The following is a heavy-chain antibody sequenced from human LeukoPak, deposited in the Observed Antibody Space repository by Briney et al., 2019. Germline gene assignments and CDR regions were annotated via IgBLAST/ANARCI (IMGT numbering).Heavy chain of an antibody. CDR2: IYYSGST. Sequence: SETLSLTCTVSGGSISSYYWSWIRQPPGKGLERIGYIYYSGSTNYKPSLKSRVTISVDTSKNQFSLRLRSVTAADTAVYYCARVGDSSGYYYYFDYWGQGTLVTVSS. D-gene: IGHD3-22*01. V-gene: IGHV4-59*01. J-gene: IGHJ4*02. CDR3: ARVGDSSGYYYYFDY. CDR1: GGSISSYY.